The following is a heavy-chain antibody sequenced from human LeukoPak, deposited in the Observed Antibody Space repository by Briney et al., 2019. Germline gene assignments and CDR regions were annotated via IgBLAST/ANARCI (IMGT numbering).Heavy chain of an antibody. J-gene: IGHJ4*02. CDR2: IYYGGT. D-gene: IGHD3-22*01. V-gene: IGHV4-30-4*02. CDR3: ARENPSGYYNRPVDY. CDR1: GGSISSGYYY. Sequence: PSETLSLTCTVSGGSISSGYYYWSWIRQPPGKGLEYIGYIYYGGTYYNPSLKSRVTMSVDTSKNQFSLKLSSVTTADTAIYYCARENPSGYYNRPVDYWGQGTLVTVSS.